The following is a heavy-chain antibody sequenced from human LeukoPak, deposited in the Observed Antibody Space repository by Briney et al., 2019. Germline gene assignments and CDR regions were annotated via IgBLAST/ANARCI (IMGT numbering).Heavy chain of an antibody. D-gene: IGHD5-12*01. CDR3: ASERGYHAN. Sequence: SETLSLTCTVSGASMSTRGYYWGWIRQPPGKGLEWIGTIYYSGSTYYNPSLMGRVTISVDTSKNQFSLKLSSVTAADTAMYYCASERGYHANWGQGTLVTVSS. V-gene: IGHV4-39*07. CDR1: GASMSTRGYY. CDR2: IYYSGST. J-gene: IGHJ4*02.